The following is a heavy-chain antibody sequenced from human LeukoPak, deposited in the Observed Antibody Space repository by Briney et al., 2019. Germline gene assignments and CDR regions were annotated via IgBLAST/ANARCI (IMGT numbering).Heavy chain of an antibody. Sequence: GGSLRLSCAPSGFTFSNYDFNWVRQTPGKGLEWLSTISASGGHTYYADSVRGRFTISRDNSKNTLSLQMNSLRAEDTAVYYCAKGSSGWLNWFDPWGQGTLVTVSS. V-gene: IGHV3-23*01. CDR3: AKGSSGWLNWFDP. CDR1: GFTFSNYD. CDR2: ISASGGHT. D-gene: IGHD6-19*01. J-gene: IGHJ5*02.